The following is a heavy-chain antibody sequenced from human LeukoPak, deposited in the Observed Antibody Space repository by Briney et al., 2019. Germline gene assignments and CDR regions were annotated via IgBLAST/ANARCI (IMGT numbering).Heavy chain of an antibody. CDR1: GYMFTGFF. Sequence: ASVKVSCKTSGYMFTGFFIHWVRHAPGQGLELMGSVSPNNGGTRYAQRFQGRVNMTSDTSTRTAYMQLSGLRFDDPAVYYCASLLWFGDFDYWGPGTPVTVSS. J-gene: IGHJ4*02. CDR3: ASLLWFGDFDY. V-gene: IGHV1-2*02. CDR2: VSPNNGGT. D-gene: IGHD3-10*01.